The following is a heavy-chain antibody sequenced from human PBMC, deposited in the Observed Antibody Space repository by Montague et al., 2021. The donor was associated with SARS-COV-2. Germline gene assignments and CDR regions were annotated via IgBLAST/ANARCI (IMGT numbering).Heavy chain of an antibody. Sequence: SLRLSCAASGFTFSSYSMNWVRQAPGKGLEWVSSISSSSSYIYYSDSVKGLSTISRDNAKNSLYLQMNSLRAEDTAVYYCARDISKSVVPAAMIVGAWYYYYGMDVWGQGTTVTVSS. CDR1: GFTFSSYS. V-gene: IGHV3-21*01. D-gene: IGHD2-2*01. CDR3: ARDISKSVVPAAMIVGAWYYYYGMDV. J-gene: IGHJ6*02. CDR2: ISSSSSYI.